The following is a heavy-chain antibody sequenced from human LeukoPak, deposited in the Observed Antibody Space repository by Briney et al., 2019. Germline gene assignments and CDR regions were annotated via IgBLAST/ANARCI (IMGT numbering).Heavy chain of an antibody. Sequence: PSETLSLTCAVYGGSFSGYYWSWIRQPPGKGLEWIGEINHSGSTNYNPSLKSRVTISVDTSKNQFSLKLSSVTAADTAVYYCARGRPNYDYVWGSYRTKYYFDYWGQGTLVTVSS. V-gene: IGHV4-34*01. CDR1: GGSFSGYY. CDR2: INHSGST. J-gene: IGHJ4*02. D-gene: IGHD3-16*02. CDR3: ARGRPNYDYVWGSYRTKYYFDY.